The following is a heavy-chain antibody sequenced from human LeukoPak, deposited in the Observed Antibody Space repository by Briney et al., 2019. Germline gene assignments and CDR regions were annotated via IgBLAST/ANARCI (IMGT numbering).Heavy chain of an antibody. CDR3: ARFKSWYSTDAFYI. J-gene: IGHJ3*02. CDR1: GFTFSSHW. D-gene: IGHD2-15*01. Sequence: QSGGSLRLSCAASGFTFSSHWMHWVRQAPGKGLVWVSRINGDGSNTTYADSVKGRFTISRDNAKNTLYLQRKSLRAENTAVYHCARFKSWYSTDAFYIWGQGTMVTVSS. V-gene: IGHV3-74*03. CDR2: INGDGSNT.